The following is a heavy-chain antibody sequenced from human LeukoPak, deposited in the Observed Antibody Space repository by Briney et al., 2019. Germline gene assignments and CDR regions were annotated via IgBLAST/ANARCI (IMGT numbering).Heavy chain of an antibody. D-gene: IGHD3-3*01. CDR3: AGGIFGVVINAFHI. J-gene: IGHJ3*02. CDR2: TYNSGST. V-gene: IGHV4-59*01. Sequence: SETLSLTCTVSGGSISSYHWSWIRQPPGKGLEWIGDTYNSGSTNYNPSLKSRVTISVDTSKNQFPLKLTSVTAADTAVYYCAGGIFGVVINAFHIWGQGTMVTVSS. CDR1: GGSISSYH.